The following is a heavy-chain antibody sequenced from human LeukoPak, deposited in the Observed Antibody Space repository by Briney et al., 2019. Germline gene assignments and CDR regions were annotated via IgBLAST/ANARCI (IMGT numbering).Heavy chain of an antibody. V-gene: IGHV3-74*01. Sequence: PGGSLRLSCAASGFTFSSYWMHWVRQAPGKGLVWVSRINSDGSSTTYADSVKGRFTISRDNAKNTVYLQMNSLRAEDTAVYYCARAVFVQVPMVRGVMDYWGQGTLVTVSS. CDR2: INSDGSST. D-gene: IGHD3-10*01. CDR3: ARAVFVQVPMVRGVMDY. CDR1: GFTFSSYW. J-gene: IGHJ4*02.